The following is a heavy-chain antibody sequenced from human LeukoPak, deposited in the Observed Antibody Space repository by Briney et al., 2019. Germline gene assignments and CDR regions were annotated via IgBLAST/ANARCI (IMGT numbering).Heavy chain of an antibody. D-gene: IGHD3-10*01. Sequence: SETLSLTCTVPGGSISSSSYYWGWIRQPPGKGLEWIGSIYYSGSTYYNPSLKSRVTISVDTSKNQFSLKLSSVTAADTAVYYCARHGYITIVRGVIRRWNWFDPWGQGTLVTVSS. J-gene: IGHJ5*02. V-gene: IGHV4-39*01. CDR2: IYYSGST. CDR3: ARHGYITIVRGVIRRWNWFDP. CDR1: GGSISSSSYY.